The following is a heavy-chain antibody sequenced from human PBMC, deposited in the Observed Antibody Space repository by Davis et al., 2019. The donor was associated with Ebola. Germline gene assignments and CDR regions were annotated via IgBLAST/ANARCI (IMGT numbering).Heavy chain of an antibody. V-gene: IGHV4-30-4*01. CDR1: GGSISSGDYY. J-gene: IGHJ4*02. CDR3: ARVGAIKGVDY. Sequence: SETLSLTCTVSGGSISSGDYYWSWIRQPPGKGLEWIGYIYYSGSTYYNPSLKSRVTISVDTSKNQFSLKLSSVTAADTAVYYCARVGAIKGVDYWGQGTLVTVSS. D-gene: IGHD3-10*01. CDR2: IYYSGST.